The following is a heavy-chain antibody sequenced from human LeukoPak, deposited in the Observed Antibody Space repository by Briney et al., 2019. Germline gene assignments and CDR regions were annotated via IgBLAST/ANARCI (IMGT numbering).Heavy chain of an antibody. V-gene: IGHV1-2*02. J-gene: IGHJ4*02. CDR3: ARGSPLVSLDY. Sequence: VSVKVSCKASGNTFSDYYMHWVRQAPGQGLEWMGWINPNSGSTNYAQKFQGRVTMTRDTSISTAYMELSRLRSDDTAVYYCARGSPLVSLDYWGQGTLATLSS. D-gene: IGHD3-3*02. CDR1: GNTFSDYY. CDR2: INPNSGST.